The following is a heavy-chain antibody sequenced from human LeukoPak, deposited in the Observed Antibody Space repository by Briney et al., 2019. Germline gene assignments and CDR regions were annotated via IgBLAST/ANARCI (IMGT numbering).Heavy chain of an antibody. CDR3: ARGGYYYDSSGYYYPGTFDY. V-gene: IGHV4-34*01. CDR1: GGSFSGYY. D-gene: IGHD3-22*01. CDR2: INHSGST. J-gene: IGHJ4*02. Sequence: ASETLSLTSAVYGGSFSGYYWSWIRQPPGKGLEWIGEINHSGSTSYNPSLRSRVTISVDTSKNQFSLKLSSVTAADTAVYYCARGGYYYDSSGYYYPGTFDYWGQGTLVTVSS.